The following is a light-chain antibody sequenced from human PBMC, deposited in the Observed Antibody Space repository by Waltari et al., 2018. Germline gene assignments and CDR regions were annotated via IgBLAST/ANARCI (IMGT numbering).Light chain of an antibody. CDR1: SNDDGGSYS. V-gene: IGLV2-11*02. Sequence: QSALSQPLSVSGSPGQSVTISCTGTSNDDGGSYSVSWFQQFPGKPPNLIIYDVTRRHSGVPDRFSGSKSGNTASLTISGLQVEDEATYYCCSRAGTYTWLFGGGTKVTVL. CDR3: CSRAGTYTWL. CDR2: DVT. J-gene: IGLJ2*01.